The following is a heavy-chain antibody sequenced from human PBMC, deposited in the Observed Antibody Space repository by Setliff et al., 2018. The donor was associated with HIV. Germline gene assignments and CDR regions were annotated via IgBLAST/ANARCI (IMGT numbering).Heavy chain of an antibody. CDR2: IYYSGST. V-gene: IGHV4-59*01. Sequence: PSETLSLTCTVSGGSISSDYWSWIRQPPGKGLEWIGYIYYSGSTNYNPSLKSRVTISVATSKNQFFLKLSSVTAADTAVYYCVRGYCSSTTCYDDYYYMDVWGKGSTVTVSS. CDR1: GGSISSDY. D-gene: IGHD2-2*01. CDR3: VRGYCSSTTCYDDYYYMDV. J-gene: IGHJ6*03.